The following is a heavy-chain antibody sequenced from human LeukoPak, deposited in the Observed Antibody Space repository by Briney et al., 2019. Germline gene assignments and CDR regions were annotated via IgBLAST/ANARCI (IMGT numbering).Heavy chain of an antibody. CDR2: ISSSGTTI. Sequence: GGSLRLSCAASGFTFSDYYMSWIRQAPGKGLEWVSYISSSGTTIYDADSVKGRFTIFRDNAKKSLYLQMNSLRAEDTAVYYCASIAEYYYDSSGYYSLNHWGQGTLVTVSS. CDR1: GFTFSDYY. CDR3: ASIAEYYYDSSGYYSLNH. D-gene: IGHD3-22*01. J-gene: IGHJ5*02. V-gene: IGHV3-11*04.